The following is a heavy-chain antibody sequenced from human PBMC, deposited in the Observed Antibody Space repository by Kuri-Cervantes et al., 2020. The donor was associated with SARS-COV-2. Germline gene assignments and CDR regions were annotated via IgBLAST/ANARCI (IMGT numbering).Heavy chain of an antibody. CDR3: AKELLDFWSGSFDY. V-gene: IGHV3-30*02. CDR2: IRYDGSNK. CDR1: GFTFSSYG. J-gene: IGHJ4*02. Sequence: LSLTCAASGFTFSSYGMHWVRQAPGKGLEWVAFIRYDGSNKYYADSVKGRFTISRDNSKNTLYLQMNSLRAEDTAVYYCAKELLDFWSGSFDYWGQGTLVTVSS. D-gene: IGHD3-3*01.